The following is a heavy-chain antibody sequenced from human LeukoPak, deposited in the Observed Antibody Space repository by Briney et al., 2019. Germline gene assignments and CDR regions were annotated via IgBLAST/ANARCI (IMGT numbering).Heavy chain of an antibody. D-gene: IGHD1-26*01. V-gene: IGHV1-69*01. CDR2: IIPIFGTA. CDR1: GGTSSSYA. J-gene: IGHJ4*02. Sequence: SVKVSCKASGGTSSSYAISWVRQAPGQGLEWMGGIIPIFGTANYAQKFQGRVTITADESTSTAYMELSSLRSEDTAVYYCARGEISGGYPRPFDYWGQGTLVTVSS. CDR3: ARGEISGGYPRPFDY.